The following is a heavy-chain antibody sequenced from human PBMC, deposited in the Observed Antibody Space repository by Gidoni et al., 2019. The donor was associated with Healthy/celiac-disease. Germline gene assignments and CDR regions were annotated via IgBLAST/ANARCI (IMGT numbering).Heavy chain of an antibody. CDR1: GFTFSSSA. D-gene: IGHD3-3*01. Sequence: EVQLLESGGGLVQPGGSLRLSCAASGFTFSSSAMSWVRQAPWKGLEWVSASSGSGGSTYYADSVKGRFTISRDNSKNTLYLQMNSLRAEDTAVYYCAKSRDFWSGYYSRWGQGTLVTVSS. J-gene: IGHJ4*02. CDR2: SSGSGGST. CDR3: AKSRDFWSGYYSR. V-gene: IGHV3-23*01.